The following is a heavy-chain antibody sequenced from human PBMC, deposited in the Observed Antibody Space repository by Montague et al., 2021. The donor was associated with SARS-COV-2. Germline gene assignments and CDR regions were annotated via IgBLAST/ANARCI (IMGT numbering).Heavy chain of an antibody. D-gene: IGHD2-21*01. V-gene: IGHV3-7*01. CDR1: GFTFSSYW. CDR2: IKQDGSEK. Sequence: SLRLSCEASGFTFSSYWMSLFRQAPGKGLEWVANIKQDGSEKYYLDSVKGRFTISRDNAKNSLYLQMNSLRAEDTAVYYCARDFIPLRPTGAFDIWGQGTMVTVSS. CDR3: ARDFIPLRPTGAFDI. J-gene: IGHJ3*02.